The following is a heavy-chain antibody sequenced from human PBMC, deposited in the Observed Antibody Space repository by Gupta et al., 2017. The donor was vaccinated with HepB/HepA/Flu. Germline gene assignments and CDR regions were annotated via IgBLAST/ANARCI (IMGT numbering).Heavy chain of an antibody. CDR1: GFTFGTYT. D-gene: IGHD3-16*01. Sequence: EIQLLESWGGLLQPWGSLRLSCEASGFTFGTYTLNWVRQAPGKALEWLAFIHLTGGTKDYADSVKGRFTISRDNAKNSRYLQMNSLRDEDTAVYYCVREHLWGVDYWGQGAPVTVSS. V-gene: IGHV3-48*02. CDR2: IHLTGGTK. J-gene: IGHJ4*02. CDR3: VREHLWGVDY.